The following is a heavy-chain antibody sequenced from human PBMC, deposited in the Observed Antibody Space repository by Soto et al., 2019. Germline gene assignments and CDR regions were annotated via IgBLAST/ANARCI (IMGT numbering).Heavy chain of an antibody. CDR1: GYTFTNFG. J-gene: IGHJ4*02. Sequence: GASVKVSCKASGYTFTNFGISWVRQAPGQGLEWVGWIYPSNFNTVYAQKLQGRVTLTTDTSTSTAYMELRSLNSDDTAVYYCAIPYGGIEGTYHYWGQGTLVTVSS. CDR2: IYPSNFNT. D-gene: IGHD3-16*02. V-gene: IGHV1-18*01. CDR3: AIPYGGIEGTYHY.